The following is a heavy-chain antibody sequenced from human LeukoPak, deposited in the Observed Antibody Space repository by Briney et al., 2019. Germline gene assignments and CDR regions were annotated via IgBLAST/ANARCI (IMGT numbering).Heavy chain of an antibody. CDR3: ASVKWFGELLPFDY. D-gene: IGHD3-10*01. CDR2: ISGSGGST. Sequence: GGSLRLSCAASGFTFSSYAMSWVRQAPGKGLEWVSAISGSGGSTYYADSVKGRFTISRDNSKNTLYLQMNSLRAGDTAVYYCASVKWFGELLPFDYWGQGTLVTVSS. J-gene: IGHJ4*02. CDR1: GFTFSSYA. V-gene: IGHV3-23*01.